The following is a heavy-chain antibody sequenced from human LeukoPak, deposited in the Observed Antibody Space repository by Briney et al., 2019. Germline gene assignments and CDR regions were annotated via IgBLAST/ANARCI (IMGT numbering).Heavy chain of an antibody. CDR3: ARLEGSAAATWFDP. CDR1: GGSISSGGYS. CDR2: IYHSGST. V-gene: IGHV4-30-2*01. J-gene: IGHJ5*02. D-gene: IGHD6-13*01. Sequence: PSETLSLTCAVSGGSISSGGYSWSWIRQPPGKGLEWIGYIYHSGSTYYNPSLKSRVTISVDRSKNQFSLKLSSVTAADTAVYYCARLEGSAAATWFDPWGQGTLVAVSS.